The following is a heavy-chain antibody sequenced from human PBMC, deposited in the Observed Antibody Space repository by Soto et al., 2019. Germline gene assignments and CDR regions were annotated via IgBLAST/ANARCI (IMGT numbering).Heavy chain of an antibody. CDR1: GGSVSSSNW. V-gene: IGHV4-4*02. CDR2: IYHSGSA. CDR3: ARVPGVVVSADDAFDI. J-gene: IGHJ3*02. D-gene: IGHD2-21*02. Sequence: QVQLQESGPGLVKPSGTLSLTCAVSGGSVSSSNWWSWVRQSPGKGLEWMGEIYHSGSAHYNPSPTSRATISLDKSNNQLSLRLTSVTAADTAVYYCARVPGVVVSADDAFDIWGPGTRVIVSS.